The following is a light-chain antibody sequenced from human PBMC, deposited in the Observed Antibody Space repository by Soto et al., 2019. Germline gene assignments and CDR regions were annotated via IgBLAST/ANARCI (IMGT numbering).Light chain of an antibody. CDR3: QQSNNWART. Sequence: EIVMTQSPATLSVSPGERATLSCRASQSVSSNLAWYQQQPGQAPRLLIYGASTRATGIPARFSGSGSGTEFTLTIRSLQSEAFAVYYCQQSNNWARTFGQGTKLEIK. CDR1: QSVSSN. J-gene: IGKJ2*01. V-gene: IGKV3-15*01. CDR2: GAS.